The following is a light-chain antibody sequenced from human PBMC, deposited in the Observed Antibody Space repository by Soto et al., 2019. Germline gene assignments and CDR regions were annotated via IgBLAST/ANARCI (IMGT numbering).Light chain of an antibody. Sequence: IQMTQSPSTLSASVVYRVTITFRASHNIERWMAWYQQKPGKAPSLLIFDASTLHSGVPSRFSGSGSGKDFTLTISSLQPDDFATYYCKQFAISTKFGQGTKVDIK. V-gene: IGKV1-5*01. CDR1: HNIERW. J-gene: IGKJ1*01. CDR2: DAS. CDR3: KQFAISTK.